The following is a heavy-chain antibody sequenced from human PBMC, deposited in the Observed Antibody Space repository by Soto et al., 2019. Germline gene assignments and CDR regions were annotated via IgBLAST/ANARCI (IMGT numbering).Heavy chain of an antibody. CDR2: IYSSGST. J-gene: IGHJ5*02. CDR1: GGTISGYY. D-gene: IGHD3-3*01. CDR3: ARGQRFSDWFDP. Sequence: PPETLSLTCTVPGGTISGYYCTWIRQSAGGRLEWIGRIYSSGSTNYNPSLKSRVTISLDTSMNHFSLRLSSVTAADTAVYYCARGQRFSDWFDPWGQGTLVTVSS. V-gene: IGHV4-4*07.